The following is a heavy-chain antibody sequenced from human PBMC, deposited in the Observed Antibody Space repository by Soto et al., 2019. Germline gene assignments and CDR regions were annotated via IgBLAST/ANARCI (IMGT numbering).Heavy chain of an antibody. CDR2: IKRKSDHGTT. CDR1: GFAFSHVW. CDR3: ATEGEMSGASDWADYFDH. J-gene: IGHJ4*01. V-gene: IGHV3-15*01. D-gene: IGHD2-15*01. Sequence: EMQLVESGGGLVEPGGSLRLSCAASGFAFSHVWMTWVRQAPGKGLAWVGRIKRKSDHGTTDYAAAVKGRFTISRDDSKNTLYLQMDSLKSEDTAVYYCATEGEMSGASDWADYFDHWGRGTLVTVSS.